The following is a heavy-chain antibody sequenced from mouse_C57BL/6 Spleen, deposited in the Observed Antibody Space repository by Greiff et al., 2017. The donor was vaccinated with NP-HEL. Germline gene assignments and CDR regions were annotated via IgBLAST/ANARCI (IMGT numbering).Heavy chain of an antibody. D-gene: IGHD3-2*01. J-gene: IGHJ1*03. CDR1: GYTFTSYW. Sequence: QVQLQQPGAELVKPGASVKLSCKASGYTFTSYWMQWVKQRPGQGLEWIGEIDPSDSYTNYNQKFKGKATLTVDTSSSTAYMQLSSLTSEDSAVYYCARRQSYWYFDVWGTGTTVTVSS. V-gene: IGHV1-50*01. CDR2: IDPSDSYT. CDR3: ARRQSYWYFDV.